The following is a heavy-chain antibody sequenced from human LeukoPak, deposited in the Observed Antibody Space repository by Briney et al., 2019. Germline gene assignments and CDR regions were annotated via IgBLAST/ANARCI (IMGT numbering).Heavy chain of an antibody. Sequence: SETLSLTCSVSGGSISSYYWSWIRQSAGKGLERIGRIQTSGYTNYNPSLKSRVSMSVDTSKNQVSLNLTSMTAADTAMYYCARDFIRGWFRGKTCFNPWGQGTLVTVSS. D-gene: IGHD6-19*01. CDR2: IQTSGYT. CDR1: GGSISSYY. V-gene: IGHV4-4*07. CDR3: ARDFIRGWFRGKTCFNP. J-gene: IGHJ5*02.